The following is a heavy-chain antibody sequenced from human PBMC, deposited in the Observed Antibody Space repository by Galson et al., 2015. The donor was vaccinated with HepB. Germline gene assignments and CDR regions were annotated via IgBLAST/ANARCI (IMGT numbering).Heavy chain of an antibody. D-gene: IGHD6-13*01. CDR3: TTDPGGSSSWYEAFDI. CDR2: IKSKTDGGTT. Sequence: SLRLSCAASGFTFSNAWMSWVRQAPGKGLEWVGRIKSKTDGGTTDYAAPVKGRFTISRDDSKNTLYLQMNSLKTEDTAVYYCTTDPGGSSSWYEAFDIWGQGTMVTVSS. CDR1: GFTFSNAW. J-gene: IGHJ3*02. V-gene: IGHV3-15*01.